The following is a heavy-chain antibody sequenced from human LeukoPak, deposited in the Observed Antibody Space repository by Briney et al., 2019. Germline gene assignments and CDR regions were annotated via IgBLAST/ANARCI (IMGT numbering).Heavy chain of an antibody. Sequence: PSETLSLTCTVSGGSISTYYWSWIRQPPGKGLEWIGYIHDSGRTNYNASLKSRVTISVDTSKNQFSLKLSSVTAADTAVYYCAREAPLVGATTFDYWGQGTLVTVSS. J-gene: IGHJ4*02. CDR2: IHDSGRT. D-gene: IGHD1-26*01. V-gene: IGHV4-59*01. CDR3: AREAPLVGATTFDY. CDR1: GGSISTYY.